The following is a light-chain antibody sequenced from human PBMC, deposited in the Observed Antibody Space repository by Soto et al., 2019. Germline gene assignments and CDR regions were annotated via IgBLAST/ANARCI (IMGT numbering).Light chain of an antibody. CDR1: QSIGNW. CDR2: KTS. V-gene: IGKV1-5*03. CDR3: QQYKSFSLT. J-gene: IGKJ4*01. Sequence: DIQLTQSPSTLSASVGDRVTITCRASQSIGNWLAWYQQKPGKAPNLLIYKTSNSDSGVTSRFSGSGSGTEFSLPISSLQPDDFATFYCQQYKSFSLTFGGGTRVEVK.